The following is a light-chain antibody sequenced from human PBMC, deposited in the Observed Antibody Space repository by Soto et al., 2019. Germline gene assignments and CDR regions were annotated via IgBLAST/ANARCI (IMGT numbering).Light chain of an antibody. V-gene: IGKV3-20*01. CDR2: GAS. Sequence: EIVLTQSPGTLSLSPGERATLSCRASQSINNNYLAWYQQKRGQAPRLLIYGASSRATGIPDRFRGSGSGTIFNLNISKTEPEDCAVSYCQQCSGSARTFDQGTKAEIK. J-gene: IGKJ1*01. CDR1: QSINNNY. CDR3: QQCSGSART.